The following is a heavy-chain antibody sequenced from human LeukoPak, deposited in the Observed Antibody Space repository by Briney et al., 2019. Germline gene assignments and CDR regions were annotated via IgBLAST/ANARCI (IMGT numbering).Heavy chain of an antibody. V-gene: IGHV3-30*18. CDR1: GFTFSSYG. Sequence: GGSLRLSCAASGFTFSSYGMHWVRQAPGKGLEWVAVISYDGSNKYYADSVKGRFTISRDNSKNTLYLRMNSLRAEDTAVYYCAKDQHFWSGYSIDYWGQGTLVTVSS. J-gene: IGHJ4*02. CDR2: ISYDGSNK. D-gene: IGHD3-3*02. CDR3: AKDQHFWSGYSIDY.